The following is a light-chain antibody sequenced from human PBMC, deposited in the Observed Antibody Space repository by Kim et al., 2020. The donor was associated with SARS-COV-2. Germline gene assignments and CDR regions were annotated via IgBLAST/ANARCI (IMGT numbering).Light chain of an antibody. V-gene: IGLV3-21*04. J-gene: IGLJ3*02. CDR3: QVWDSSSDWV. CDR2: YDS. CDR1: NIGSKS. Sequence: VAPGKKARITWGGNNIGSKSVHWYQQKPGQAPVLVIYYDSDRPSGIPERFSGSNSGNTATLTISRVEAGDEADYYCQVWDSSSDWVFGGGTQLTVL.